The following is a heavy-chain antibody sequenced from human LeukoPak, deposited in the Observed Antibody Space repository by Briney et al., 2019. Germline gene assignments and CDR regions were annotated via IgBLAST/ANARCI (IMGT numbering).Heavy chain of an antibody. D-gene: IGHD3-10*01. CDR2: IVVGSGNT. V-gene: IGHV1-58*01. CDR1: GFTFTSSA. J-gene: IGHJ6*04. Sequence: SVKVSCKASGFTFTSSAVQWVRQARGQRLEWIGWIVVGSGNTNYAQKFQERVTTTRDMSTSTAYMELSSLRSEDTAVYYCAATEGYGSGSYYAYYYGMDVWGKGTTVTVSS. CDR3: AATEGYGSGSYYAYYYGMDV.